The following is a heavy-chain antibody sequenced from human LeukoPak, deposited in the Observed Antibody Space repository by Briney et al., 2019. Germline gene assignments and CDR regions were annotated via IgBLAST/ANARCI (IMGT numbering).Heavy chain of an antibody. Sequence: PAGSLRLSCAASGFTFDNYSRHWVRQPPGKGLEWVWGISWNGGSIGYPASMKGRSTTGRANAKNSLYLQMKSLRAEDMALYYCAKDRSAMVRGTFDYWGKGTLVTVSS. V-gene: IGHV3-9*03. CDR2: ISWNGGSI. CDR3: AKDRSAMVRGTFDY. D-gene: IGHD3-10*01. J-gene: IGHJ4*02. CDR1: GFTFDNYS.